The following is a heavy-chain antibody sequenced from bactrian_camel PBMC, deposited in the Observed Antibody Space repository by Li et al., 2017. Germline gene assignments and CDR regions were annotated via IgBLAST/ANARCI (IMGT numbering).Heavy chain of an antibody. CDR3: AADLRVFGSRAWSN. J-gene: IGHJ4*01. CDR1: GFTFANDA. Sequence: HVQLVESGGGLVQPGGSLRLSCASSGFTFANDAINWVRQTPGKGLEWVSTLKWDGTDTWYADFVKGRFTISRDNGKNTAYLQMNSLKSEDTALYYCAADLRVFGSRAWSNCGQGTQVTVS. CDR2: LKWDGTDT. V-gene: IGHV3S7*01. D-gene: IGHD6*01.